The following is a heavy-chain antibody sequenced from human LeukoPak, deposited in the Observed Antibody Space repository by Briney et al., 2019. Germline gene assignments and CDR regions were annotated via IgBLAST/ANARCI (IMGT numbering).Heavy chain of an antibody. D-gene: IGHD6-19*01. CDR3: ARASSSGWRGNLDY. Sequence: GGTLRLSCAASGFTVSSNYMSWVREAPGKGLEWVSIIYSGGSTYYADSVKGRFTISRDNSKNTLYLQMNSLRAEDTAVYYCARASSSGWRGNLDYWGQGTLVTVSS. V-gene: IGHV3-66*01. J-gene: IGHJ4*02. CDR1: GFTVSSNY. CDR2: IYSGGST.